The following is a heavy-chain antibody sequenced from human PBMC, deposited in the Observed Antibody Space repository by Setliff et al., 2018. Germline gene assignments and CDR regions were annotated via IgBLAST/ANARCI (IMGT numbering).Heavy chain of an antibody. J-gene: IGHJ5*02. D-gene: IGHD2-2*01. Sequence: SETLSLTCTVSGGSVSDSTYYWGWVRQPPGKGLEWIGSIYYYGSIFDDGTTYSTYYNPSLKSRVTISVDTSKNHFSLKLSSVTAADTSVYYCASRYCSSTNCWNWFDPWGQGTLVTVSS. CDR2: IYYYGSIFDDGTTYST. CDR1: GGSVSDSTYY. V-gene: IGHV4-39*02. CDR3: ASRYCSSTNCWNWFDP.